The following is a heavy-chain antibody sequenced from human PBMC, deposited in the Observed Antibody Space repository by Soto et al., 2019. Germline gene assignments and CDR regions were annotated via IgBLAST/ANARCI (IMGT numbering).Heavy chain of an antibody. CDR2: INSGNGNT. V-gene: IGHV1-3*01. D-gene: IGHD3-16*01. CDR3: ARGDFLSYDDY. Sequence: QVQLVQSGAEVKKPGASVKVSCKASGYTFTSYAMHWVRQAPGQRLEWMGWINSGNGNTKYSQKFQGRVTITSDTSAITAYMELSSLRSEDTAVYFCARGDFLSYDDYWGQGTLVTVSS. J-gene: IGHJ4*02. CDR1: GYTFTSYA.